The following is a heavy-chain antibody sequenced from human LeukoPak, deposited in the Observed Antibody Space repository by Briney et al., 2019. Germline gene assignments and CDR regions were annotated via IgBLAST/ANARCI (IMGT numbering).Heavy chain of an antibody. CDR2: VNPNSGGT. J-gene: IGHJ4*02. Sequence: GASVKVSCKASGYTFSAYYMHWVRQAPGQGLEWMGWVNPNSGGTNYPQKFQGRVTMTRDTSISTAYMELSRLRSDDTAMYYCARGSFGTWTSYFDYWGQGTLVTVSS. D-gene: IGHD3-9*01. CDR3: ARGSFGTWTSYFDY. V-gene: IGHV1-2*02. CDR1: GYTFSAYY.